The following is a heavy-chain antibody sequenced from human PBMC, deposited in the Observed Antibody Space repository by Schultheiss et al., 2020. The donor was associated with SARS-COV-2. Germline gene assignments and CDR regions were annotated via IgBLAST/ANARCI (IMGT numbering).Heavy chain of an antibody. CDR3: ARISYDFWSGYDYYYYGMDV. D-gene: IGHD3-3*01. V-gene: IGHV2-26*01. CDR1: GFSLSTSGMC. CDR2: IFSNDEK. J-gene: IGHJ6*02. Sequence: SGPTLVKPTQTLTLTCTFSGFSLSTSGMCVSWIRQPPGKALEWLAHIFSNDEKSYSTSLKSRLTISKDTSKSQVVLTMTNMDPVDTATYYCARISYDFWSGYDYYYYGMDVWGQGTTVTVSS.